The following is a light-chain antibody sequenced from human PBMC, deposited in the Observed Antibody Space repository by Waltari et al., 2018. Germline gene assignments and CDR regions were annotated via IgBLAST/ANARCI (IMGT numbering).Light chain of an antibody. V-gene: IGLV1-47*01. CDR1: NSNIGNNY. CDR2: RNF. Sequence: QSVLTHPPSASGTPGQRVTISCSGTNSNIGNNYVFWYQQLPRAAPKLLIYRNFRRPSGVPDRFSASKSGTSASLVISGLRAEDEAVYYCAAWDDNLSGLFGGGTKLTVL. J-gene: IGLJ2*01. CDR3: AAWDDNLSGL.